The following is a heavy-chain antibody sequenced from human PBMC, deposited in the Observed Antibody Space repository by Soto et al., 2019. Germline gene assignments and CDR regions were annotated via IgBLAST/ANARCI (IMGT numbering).Heavy chain of an antibody. CDR3: ASAYYDFWSGYSYEYYFDY. CDR2: IYKSGGAT. D-gene: IGHD3-3*01. Sequence: PSETLSLTCSVSGVSIRSDFWSWIRQPPGKGLEWIGYIYKSGGATNYNPSLKSRVTMSVDTSKNQFSLKLTSVTAADTAVYYCASAYYDFWSGYSYEYYFDYWGPGTLVTVSS. J-gene: IGHJ4*02. CDR1: GVSIRSDF. V-gene: IGHV4-4*09.